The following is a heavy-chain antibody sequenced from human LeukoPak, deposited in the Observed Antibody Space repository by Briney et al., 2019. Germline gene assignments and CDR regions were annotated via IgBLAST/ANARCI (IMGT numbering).Heavy chain of an antibody. D-gene: IGHD6-6*01. CDR1: GFTFRSHG. Sequence: GGPLRLSCAASGFTFRSHGMHWVRQAPGKGLEWVAVIWYDGSDKYFADSVKGRFTVSRDNSKNTLYLQMNSLRAEDTAVYYCARDISARRLDFWGQRTLVTVA. V-gene: IGHV3-33*01. CDR2: IWYDGSDK. CDR3: ARDISARRLDF. J-gene: IGHJ4*02.